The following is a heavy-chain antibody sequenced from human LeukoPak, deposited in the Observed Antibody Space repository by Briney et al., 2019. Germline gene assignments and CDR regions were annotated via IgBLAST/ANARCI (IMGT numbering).Heavy chain of an antibody. CDR1: GGTFSSYA. J-gene: IGHJ4*02. D-gene: IGHD2-21*02. CDR3: ASSLKAYCGGDCDVY. CDR2: IIPIFGTA. Sequence: ASVKVSCKASGGTFSSYAISWVRQAPGQGLEWMGGIIPIFGTANYAQKFQGRVTITADESTSTAYMELSSLRSEDTAVYYCASSLKAYCGGDCDVYWGQGTLVTVSS. V-gene: IGHV1-69*13.